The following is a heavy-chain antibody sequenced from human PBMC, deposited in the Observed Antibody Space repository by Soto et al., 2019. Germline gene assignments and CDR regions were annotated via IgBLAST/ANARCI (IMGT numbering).Heavy chain of an antibody. Sequence: WETLSLTCAVYGGCLGGYYCSCVGQPSGKGLEWIGEINHSGSTNYNPSLKSRFTISLDKSKNHFSLKLISVTAADTAVYYCARAGTYGYSYESVYWGQGTLVTVSS. CDR1: GGCLGGYY. J-gene: IGHJ4*02. V-gene: IGHV4-34*01. D-gene: IGHD1-1*01. CDR2: INHSGST. CDR3: ARAGTYGYSYESVY.